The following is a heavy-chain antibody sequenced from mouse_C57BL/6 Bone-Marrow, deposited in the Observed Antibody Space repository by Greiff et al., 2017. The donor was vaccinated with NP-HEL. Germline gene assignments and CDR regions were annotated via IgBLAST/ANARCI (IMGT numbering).Heavy chain of an antibody. CDR1: GYTFTDYE. CDR3: TVLTGTKGY. D-gene: IGHD4-1*01. J-gene: IGHJ2*01. CDR2: IDPETGGT. V-gene: IGHV1-15*01. Sequence: QVQLKESGAELVRPGASVTLSCKASGYTFTDYEMHWVKQTPVHGLEWIGAIDPETGGTAYNQKFKGKAILTADKSSSTAYMELRSLTSEDSAVYYCTVLTGTKGYWGQGTTLTVSS.